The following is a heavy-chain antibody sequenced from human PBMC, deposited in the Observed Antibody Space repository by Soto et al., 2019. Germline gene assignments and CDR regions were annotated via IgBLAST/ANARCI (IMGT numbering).Heavy chain of an antibody. J-gene: IGHJ4*02. CDR1: GFSFSDYA. CDR3: ARAAVAGVDY. Sequence: HPXGSLRLSCLAAGFSFSDYAMSWVRQAPGKGLEWVSSIIGGGGSTYYADSVKGRFTISRDNAKNSLYLQMNSLRAEDTAVYYCARAAVAGVDYWGQGTLVTVSS. D-gene: IGHD6-19*01. CDR2: IIGGGGST. V-gene: IGHV3-23*01.